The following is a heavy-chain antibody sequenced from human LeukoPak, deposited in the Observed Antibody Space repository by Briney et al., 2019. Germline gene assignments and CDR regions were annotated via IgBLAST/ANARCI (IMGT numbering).Heavy chain of an antibody. J-gene: IGHJ6*02. CDR3: ARDLGYDFWSGYHYYYGMDV. V-gene: IGHV1-18*01. Sequence: ASVKVSCKASGYTFTSYGISWVRQAPGQGLEWMGCISADNGNTNYAQKFQGRVTMTTDTSTSTAYMELRSLRSDDSAVYYCARDLGYDFWSGYHYYYGMDVWGQGTTVTVSS. CDR1: GYTFTSYG. CDR2: ISADNGNT. D-gene: IGHD3-3*01.